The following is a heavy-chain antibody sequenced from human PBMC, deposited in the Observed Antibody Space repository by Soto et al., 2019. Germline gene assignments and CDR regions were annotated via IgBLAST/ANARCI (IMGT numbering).Heavy chain of an antibody. CDR1: GGTFSSYA. J-gene: IGHJ3*02. CDR2: IIPICGTA. D-gene: IGHD3-3*01. CDR3: ARDSRVFGVVIIGPYDAFDI. Sequence: GASVKVSCKASGGTFSSYAISWVRQAPGQGLEWMGGIIPICGTANYAQKFEGRVTITADESTSTAYMELSSLRSEDTAVYYCARDSRVFGVVIIGPYDAFDIWGQGTMVTVSS. V-gene: IGHV1-69*13.